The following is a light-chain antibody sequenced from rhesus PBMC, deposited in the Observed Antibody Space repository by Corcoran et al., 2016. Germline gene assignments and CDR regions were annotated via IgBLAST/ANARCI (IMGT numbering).Light chain of an antibody. CDR3: MQSTKDPRT. CDR2: KVT. Sequence: DIVMTQTPLSLPVTPGEPASISCRSSQSLLHSNGNTYLHWYLQKPGQSPRLLIYKVTNRESGVPDSVSGSGSSTDLTLKIIRVEPEDVGVYYCMQSTKDPRTFGQGTKVEIK. V-gene: IGKV2S3*01. J-gene: IGKJ1*01. CDR1: QSLLHSNGNTY.